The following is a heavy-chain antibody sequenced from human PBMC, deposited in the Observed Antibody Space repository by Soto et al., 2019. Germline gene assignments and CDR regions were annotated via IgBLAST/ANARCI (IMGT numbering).Heavy chain of an antibody. D-gene: IGHD3-10*01. CDR3: AKDFKISGGHYGSLNYYYGMDV. J-gene: IGHJ6*02. CDR2: ISYDGILK. Sequence: GGSLRLSCEASGFTFSAFGMHWVRQAPGKGLEWVAIISYDGILKYYADPVKGRFTISRDTSKSALYMQMNSLRPEDTAVYYCAKDFKISGGHYGSLNYYYGMDVWGQGTTVTVSS. CDR1: GFTFSAFG. V-gene: IGHV3-30*18.